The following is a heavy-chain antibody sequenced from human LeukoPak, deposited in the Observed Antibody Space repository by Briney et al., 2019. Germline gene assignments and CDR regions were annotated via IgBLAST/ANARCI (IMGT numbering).Heavy chain of an antibody. Sequence: GGSLRLSCAASGFIFSSYWMTWVRQAPGKGLEWVANIKQDGSKKNYVDSVKGRFTISRDNAKNSLYPQMNSLRAEDTAVYYCATPLDYYDSSGFHQGGDWGQGTLVTVSS. CDR3: ATPLDYYDSSGFHQGGD. CDR2: IKQDGSKK. V-gene: IGHV3-7*03. CDR1: GFIFSSYW. D-gene: IGHD3-22*01. J-gene: IGHJ4*02.